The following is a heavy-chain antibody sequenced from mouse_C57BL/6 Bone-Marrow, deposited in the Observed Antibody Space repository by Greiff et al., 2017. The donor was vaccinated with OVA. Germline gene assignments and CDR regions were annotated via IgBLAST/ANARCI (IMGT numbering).Heavy chain of an antibody. CDR2: INPNNGGT. V-gene: IGHV1-26*01. CDR1: GYTFTDYY. J-gene: IGHJ1*03. CDR3: ARHYGSSYHWYFDV. Sequence: EVQLQQSGPELVKPGASVKISCKASGYTFTDYYMNWVKQSHGKSLEWIGDINPNNGGTSYNQKFKGKATLTVDKSSSTAYMQLSSLTSEDSAVYYCARHYGSSYHWYFDVWGTGTTVTVSS. D-gene: IGHD1-1*01.